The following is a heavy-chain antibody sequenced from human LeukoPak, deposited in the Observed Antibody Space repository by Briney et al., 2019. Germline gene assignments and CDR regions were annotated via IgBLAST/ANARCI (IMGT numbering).Heavy chain of an antibody. CDR3: AEANTVRDYYYMDV. V-gene: IGHV3-23*01. CDR2: ISGSGGST. J-gene: IGHJ6*03. D-gene: IGHD3-10*01. Sequence: GGSLRLSCAASGFTFTTYAMSWVRQAPGKGLEWVSAISGSGGSTYYADSVKGRFTISRDNSKNTLNLQMNGLRAEDTAVYYCAEANTVRDYYYMDVWGKGTTVTVSS. CDR1: GFTFTTYA.